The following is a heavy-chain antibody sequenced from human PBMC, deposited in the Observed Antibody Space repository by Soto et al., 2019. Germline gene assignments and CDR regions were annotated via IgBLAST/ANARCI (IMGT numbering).Heavy chain of an antibody. V-gene: IGHV1-18*01. Sequence: ASVKVSCKASGYTFTSYGISWVRQAPGQGLEWMGWISAYNGNTNYAQKLQGRVTMTTDTSTSTAYMELRSLRSDDTAVYYCARDFKDYDILTGYPTPLDYWGQGTLVTVSS. CDR2: ISAYNGNT. CDR1: GYTFTSYG. J-gene: IGHJ4*02. CDR3: ARDFKDYDILTGYPTPLDY. D-gene: IGHD3-9*01.